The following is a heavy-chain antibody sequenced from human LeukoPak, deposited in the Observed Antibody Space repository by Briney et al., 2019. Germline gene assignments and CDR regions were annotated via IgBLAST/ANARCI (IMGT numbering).Heavy chain of an antibody. V-gene: IGHV3-74*01. CDR2: VDVHGQGT. CDR1: GFTFSSYW. D-gene: IGHD2/OR15-2a*01. J-gene: IGHJ5*02. Sequence: GGSLRLSCPASGFTFSSYWMHWVRQAPGKGPVWVSRVDVHGQGTAYADSVKGRLTISRDNAKNTLSLQMNSLSAEDTAVYYCARSNYDSTTFYYHLDLWGQGTLVTVSS. CDR3: ARSNYDSTTFYYHLDL.